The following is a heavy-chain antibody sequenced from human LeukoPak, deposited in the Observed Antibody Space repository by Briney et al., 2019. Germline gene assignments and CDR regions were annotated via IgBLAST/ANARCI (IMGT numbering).Heavy chain of an antibody. J-gene: IGHJ3*02. CDR2: IDPSDSYT. V-gene: IGHV5-10-1*01. Sequence: GESLKISCKASEYSFTSYWITWVRQVPGKGLEWLGTIDPSDSYTNYSPSFQGHVTISADKSISTAYLQWSSLKASDTAMYYCASVPGVAGGNAFDIWGQGTMVTVSS. D-gene: IGHD3-16*01. CDR1: EYSFTSYW. CDR3: ASVPGVAGGNAFDI.